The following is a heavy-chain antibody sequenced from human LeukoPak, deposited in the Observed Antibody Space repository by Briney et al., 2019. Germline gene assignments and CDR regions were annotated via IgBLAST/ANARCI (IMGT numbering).Heavy chain of an antibody. CDR1: GFTFSSYA. V-gene: IGHV3-23*01. CDR2: ISGSGGST. Sequence: GGSLRLSCAASGFTFSSYAMSWVRQAPGKGLEWGSAISGSGGSTYYADSVKGRFTISRDNSKNTLYLQMNSLRAEDTAVYYCAKVYSSGWYQVNNWFDPWGQGTLVTVSS. J-gene: IGHJ5*02. D-gene: IGHD6-19*01. CDR3: AKVYSSGWYQVNNWFDP.